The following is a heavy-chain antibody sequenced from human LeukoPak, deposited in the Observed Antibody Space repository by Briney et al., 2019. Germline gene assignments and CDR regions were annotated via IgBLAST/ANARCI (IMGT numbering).Heavy chain of an antibody. J-gene: IGHJ4*02. V-gene: IGHV3-33*01. CDR3: ARDGWELPNDY. Sequence: GGSLTLSCAASGFTFSIYGMHWVRQAPGKGREWVAVIWYDGSNKYYADSVKGRFTISRDNSKNTLYLQMNSLRAEDTAVYYCARDGWELPNDYWGQGTLVTVSS. CDR1: GFTFSIYG. CDR2: IWYDGSNK. D-gene: IGHD1-26*01.